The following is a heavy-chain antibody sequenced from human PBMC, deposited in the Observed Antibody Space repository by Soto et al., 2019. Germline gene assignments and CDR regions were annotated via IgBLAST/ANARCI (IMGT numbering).Heavy chain of an antibody. CDR2: IDSDGRST. CDR1: GFTFSSYW. J-gene: IGHJ4*02. Sequence: LRLSCAASGFTFSSYWMHWVRQSPGKGLVWVSQIDSDGRSTTYADKVKGRFTVSRDNAKNKLFLQMNSLRAEDTAVYYCVRDYDISGFYYGHWGQGPLVTVSS. D-gene: IGHD3-22*01. CDR3: VRDYDISGFYYGH. V-gene: IGHV3-74*03.